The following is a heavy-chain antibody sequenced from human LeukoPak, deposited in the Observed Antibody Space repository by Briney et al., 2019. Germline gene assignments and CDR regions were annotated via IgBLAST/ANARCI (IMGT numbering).Heavy chain of an antibody. CDR2: ISSSSSYI. V-gene: IGHV3-21*01. CDR3: AXGSVHGYDSSGYYYPPLVDY. J-gene: IGHJ4*02. Sequence: GGSLRLSCAASGFTFSSYTMNWVRQAPGKGLEWVSAISSSSSYIYYADSVKGRFTISRDNAKNSLYLQMNSLRAEDTAVYYCAXGSVHGYDSSGYYYPPLVDYWGQGTLVTVSS. CDR1: GFTFSSYT. D-gene: IGHD3-22*01.